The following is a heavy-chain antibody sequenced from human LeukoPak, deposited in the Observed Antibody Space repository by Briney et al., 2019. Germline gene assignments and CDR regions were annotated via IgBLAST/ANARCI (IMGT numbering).Heavy chain of an antibody. CDR3: AKDGRYCSGGSCYAFDY. D-gene: IGHD2-15*01. CDR1: GFTFSSYA. CDR2: ISGSGGST. J-gene: IGHJ4*02. Sequence: SGGSLRLSCAASGFTFSSYAMSWVRQAPGKGLEWVSAISGSGGSTYYADSVKGRFTISRDNSKNRLYLQMNSLRAEDTAVYYCAKDGRYCSGGSCYAFDYWGQGTLVTVSS. V-gene: IGHV3-23*01.